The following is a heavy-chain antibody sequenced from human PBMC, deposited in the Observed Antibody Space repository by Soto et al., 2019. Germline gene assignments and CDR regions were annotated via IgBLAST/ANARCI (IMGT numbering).Heavy chain of an antibody. V-gene: IGHV4-4*02. CDR3: AGRGKYCSSTSCYIINWFDP. J-gene: IGHJ5*02. CDR2: IYHSGST. CDR1: SGSISSSNW. Sequence: QVQLQESGPGLVKPSGTLSLTCAVSSGSISSSNWWSWVRQPPGKGLEWIGEIYHSGSTNYNPSLKSRVTISVDKSKNHFSLKLSSVTAADTAVYYCAGRGKYCSSTSCYIINWFDPWGQGTLVTVSS. D-gene: IGHD2-2*02.